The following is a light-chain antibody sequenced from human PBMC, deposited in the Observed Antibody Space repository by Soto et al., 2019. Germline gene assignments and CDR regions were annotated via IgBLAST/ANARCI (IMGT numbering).Light chain of an antibody. CDR1: QDISDS. V-gene: IGKV1-16*01. J-gene: IGKJ4*01. CDR2: NAS. Sequence: DIQMTQSPSSLSASVGDIVTITCQASQDISDSLNWYQQKPGKAPKLLMYNASSLQIGVPSRFSGSGSGTEFTLIISSLQPDDFVSYYCQQYNSYPLTFGGGTKVDIK. CDR3: QQYNSYPLT.